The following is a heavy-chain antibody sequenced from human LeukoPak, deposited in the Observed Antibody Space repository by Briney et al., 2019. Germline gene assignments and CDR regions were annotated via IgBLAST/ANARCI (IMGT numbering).Heavy chain of an antibody. CDR3: ALISYCTSITCYFLDY. J-gene: IGHJ4*02. CDR1: GYTFTSYD. V-gene: IGHV1-8*03. D-gene: IGHD2-2*01. CDR2: MNPNSGNT. Sequence: ASVKVSCKASGYTFTSYDINWVRQATGQGLEWVGRMNPNSGNTGYAQKFQGRVTITRDTSISTAYLELSSLRSEDTAVYYCALISYCTSITCYFLDYWGQGTLVTVSS.